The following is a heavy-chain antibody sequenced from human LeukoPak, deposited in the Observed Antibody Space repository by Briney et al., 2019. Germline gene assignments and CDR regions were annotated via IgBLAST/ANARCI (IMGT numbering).Heavy chain of an antibody. CDR1: GGSISSYY. J-gene: IGHJ4*02. CDR2: IYYSGST. Sequence: SETLSLTCTVSGGSISSYYWSWIRQPPGKGLEWIGYIYYSGSTNYNPSLKSRVTISVDTSKNQFSLKLSSVTAADTAVYYRARAAEGVMVTTPFYFDYWGQGTLVTVSS. D-gene: IGHD4-17*01. V-gene: IGHV4-59*01. CDR3: ARAAEGVMVTTPFYFDY.